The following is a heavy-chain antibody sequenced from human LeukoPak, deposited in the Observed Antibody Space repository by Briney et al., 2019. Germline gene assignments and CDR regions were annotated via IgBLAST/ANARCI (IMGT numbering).Heavy chain of an antibody. Sequence: ASVKVSCKASGYTFTGYYMHWVRQAPGQGLEWMGWINPNSGGTNYAQKFQGRVTMTRDTSISTAYMELSRLRSDDTAVYYCARASLGDDGFDIWGQGTMVTVSS. CDR1: GYTFTGYY. CDR3: ARASLGDDGFDI. J-gene: IGHJ3*02. D-gene: IGHD3-16*01. V-gene: IGHV1-2*02. CDR2: INPNSGGT.